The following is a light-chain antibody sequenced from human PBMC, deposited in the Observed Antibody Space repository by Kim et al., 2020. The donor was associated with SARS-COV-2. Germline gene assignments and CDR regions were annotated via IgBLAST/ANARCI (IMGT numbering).Light chain of an antibody. V-gene: IGKV3-15*01. CDR3: QQYNNWPPWT. J-gene: IGKJ1*01. Sequence: EIVMTQSPATLSVSPGERATLSCRASQSVSSNLAWYHQKPGQAPRLLIYGASTRPTGIPARFSGSGSGTEFTLTISSLQSEDFAVYYCQQYNNWPPWTFGQGTKVDIK. CDR1: QSVSSN. CDR2: GAS.